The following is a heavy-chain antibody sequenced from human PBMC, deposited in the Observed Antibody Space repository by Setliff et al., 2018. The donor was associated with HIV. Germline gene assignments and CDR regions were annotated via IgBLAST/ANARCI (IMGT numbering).Heavy chain of an antibody. CDR1: GDTFTDYH. Sequence: ASVKVSCKASGDTFTDYHMHWVRQAPGQGLEWMGIINPSGDNTDYAQKFQDRVIMTRDTSTSTVYMELSSLTSEDTAIYYCVRDRYYRNYFESWGQGTLVTVSS. D-gene: IGHD3-22*01. V-gene: IGHV1-46*01. J-gene: IGHJ4*02. CDR2: INPSGDNT. CDR3: VRDRYYRNYFES.